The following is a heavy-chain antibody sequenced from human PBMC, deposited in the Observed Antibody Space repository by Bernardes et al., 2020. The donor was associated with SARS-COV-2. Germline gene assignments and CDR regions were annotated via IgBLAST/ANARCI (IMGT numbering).Heavy chain of an antibody. CDR2: ISWDGGST. CDR1: GFTFDDYT. Sequence: GGSLRLSCAASGFTFDDYTMHWVRQAPGKGLEWVSLISWDGGSTYYADSVKGRFTISRDNSKNSLYLQMNSLRTEDTALYYCAKDGGIAVAGTGDFDYWGQGTLVTVSS. V-gene: IGHV3-43*01. CDR3: AKDGGIAVAGTGDFDY. D-gene: IGHD6-19*01. J-gene: IGHJ4*02.